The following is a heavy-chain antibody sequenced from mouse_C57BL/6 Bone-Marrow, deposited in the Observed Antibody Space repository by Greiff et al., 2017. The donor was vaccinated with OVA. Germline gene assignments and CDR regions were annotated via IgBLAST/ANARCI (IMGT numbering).Heavy chain of an antibody. V-gene: IGHV1-69*01. Sequence: QVQLQQPGAELVMPGASVKLSCKASGYTFTSYWMHWVKQRPGQGLEWIGEIDPSDSYTNYNQKFKGKSTLTVDKSSSTAYMQLSSLTSEDSAVSSLATGNAGFPRYWYFDVWDTGTTVPVSS. CDR2: IDPSDSYT. CDR1: GYTFTSYW. CDR3: ATGNAGFPRYWYFDV. D-gene: IGHD2-3*01. J-gene: IGHJ1*03.